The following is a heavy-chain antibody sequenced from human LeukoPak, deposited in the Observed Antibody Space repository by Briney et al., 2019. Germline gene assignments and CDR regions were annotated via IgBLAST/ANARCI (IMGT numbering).Heavy chain of an antibody. CDR1: GGSFSGYY. D-gene: IGHD6-13*01. J-gene: IGHJ6*03. Sequence: PSETLSLTCAVYGGSFSGYYWSWIRQPPGKGLEWIGEINHSGSTNYNPSLKSRVTISVDTSKNQFSLKLSSVTAADTAVYYCASIGRAAAGTRYYYYYYMDVWGKGTTVTVSS. CDR3: ASIGRAAAGTRYYYYYYMDV. CDR2: INHSGST. V-gene: IGHV4-34*01.